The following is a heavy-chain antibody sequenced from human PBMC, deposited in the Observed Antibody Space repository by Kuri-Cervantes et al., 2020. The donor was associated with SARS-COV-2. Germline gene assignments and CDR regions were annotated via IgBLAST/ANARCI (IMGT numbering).Heavy chain of an antibody. CDR3: AGRYCTFDICPDAFDV. CDR1: GFSVTTNY. CDR2: IYSRGDT. D-gene: IGHD2-8*01. Sequence: GESLKISCVASGFSVTTNYMTWVRQAPGKGLEWVSLIYSRGDTFYADSVKGRFTISRDYSNNILYLQMNNLRAEDTAVYFCAGRYCTFDICPDAFDVWGQGTMVTVSS. V-gene: IGHV3-53*01. J-gene: IGHJ3*01.